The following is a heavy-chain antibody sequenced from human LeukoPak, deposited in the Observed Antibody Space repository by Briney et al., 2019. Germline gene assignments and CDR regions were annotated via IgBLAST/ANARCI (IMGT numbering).Heavy chain of an antibody. CDR2: ISYDGSNK. CDR1: GFTFSSYA. D-gene: IGHD3-22*01. J-gene: IGHJ4*02. Sequence: GGSLRLSCAASGFTFSSYAMHWVRQAPGKGLEWVAVISYDGSNKYYADSVKGRFTISRDNSKNTLYLQMNSLRAEDTAVYYCASLGYYYGSSGYYYSMGVDYWGQGTLVTVSS. CDR3: ASLGYYYGSSGYYYSMGVDY. V-gene: IGHV3-30-3*01.